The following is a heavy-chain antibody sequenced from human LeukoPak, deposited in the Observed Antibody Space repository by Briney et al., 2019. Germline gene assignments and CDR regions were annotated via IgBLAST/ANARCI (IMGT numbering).Heavy chain of an antibody. CDR3: ARGSYYYMDV. J-gene: IGHJ6*03. Sequence: ASVKVSCKASGYTFSNYYMHWVRQAPGQGLEWMGIINPNDGSTSYAQRFQGRVTMTRDTSTSTSYMELSTLRYGDTAVYYCARGSYYYMDVWVTGTTVTISS. V-gene: IGHV1-46*01. CDR2: INPNDGST. CDR1: GYTFSNYY.